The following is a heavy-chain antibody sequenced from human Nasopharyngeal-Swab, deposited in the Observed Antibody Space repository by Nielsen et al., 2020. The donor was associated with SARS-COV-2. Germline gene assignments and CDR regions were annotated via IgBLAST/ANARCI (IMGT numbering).Heavy chain of an antibody. V-gene: IGHV5-51*01. CDR1: GYSFSTYW. Sequence: GESLKISCRGSGYSFSTYWIAWVRQMPGKGLEWMGVIYPGDSDTRYSPSFQGRVTISAAQAINTAYLQWGSLQASDTAIYYCARLRFNWLLGYYYYYMDVWGTGTTVTVSS. D-gene: IGHD3-9*01. CDR2: IYPGDSDT. CDR3: ARLRFNWLLGYYYYYMDV. J-gene: IGHJ6*03.